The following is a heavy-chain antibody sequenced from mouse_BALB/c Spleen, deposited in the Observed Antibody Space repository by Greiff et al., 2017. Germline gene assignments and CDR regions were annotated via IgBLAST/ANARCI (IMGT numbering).Heavy chain of an antibody. CDR3: ARGDYYGSCFDY. Sequence: EVKLVESGGGLVKPGGSLKLSCAASGFTFSSYAMSWVRQTPEKRLEWVASISSGGSTYYPDSVKGRFTISRDNARNILYLQMSSLRSEDTAMYYCARGDYYGSCFDYWGQGTTLTVSS. J-gene: IGHJ2*01. D-gene: IGHD1-1*01. V-gene: IGHV5-6-5*01. CDR1: GFTFSSYA. CDR2: ISSGGST.